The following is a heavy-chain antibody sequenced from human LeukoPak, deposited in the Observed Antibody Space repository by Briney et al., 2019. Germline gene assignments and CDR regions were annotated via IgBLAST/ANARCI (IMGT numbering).Heavy chain of an antibody. CDR2: FNPENGNT. J-gene: IGHJ4*02. V-gene: IGHV1-18*01. Sequence: ASVKVSCKASGYSFVGYGITWVRQAPGQGLEWMGWFNPENGNTNYAQKVQGRVTMTADTSTSTSYMELRSLRSDDTAVYYCAREPYPQVYGSGSFFDYWGQGTLVTVSS. CDR3: AREPYPQVYGSGSFFDY. CDR1: GYSFVGYG. D-gene: IGHD3-10*01.